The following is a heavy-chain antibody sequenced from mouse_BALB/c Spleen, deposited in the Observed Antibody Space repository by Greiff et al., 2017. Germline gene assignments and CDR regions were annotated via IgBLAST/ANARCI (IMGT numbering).Heavy chain of an antibody. CDR1: GFTFTDYY. CDR2: IRNKANGYTT. D-gene: IGHD1-1*01. V-gene: IGHV7-3*02. CDR3: ARDLLLRSYAMDY. Sequence: EVKVEESGGGLVQPGGSLRLSCATSGFTFTDYYMSWVRQPPGKALEWLGFIRNKANGYTTEYSASVKGRFTISRDNSQSILYLQMNTLRAEDSATYYCARDLLLRSYAMDYWGQGTSVTVSS. J-gene: IGHJ4*01.